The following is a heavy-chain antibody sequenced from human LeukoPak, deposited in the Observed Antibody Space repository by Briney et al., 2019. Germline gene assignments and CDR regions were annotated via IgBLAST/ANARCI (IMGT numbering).Heavy chain of an antibody. J-gene: IGHJ6*04. D-gene: IGHD2-15*01. Sequence: ASVKVSCKASGYTFTSYAMHWVRQAPGQRLEWMGWINAGNGNTKYSQKFQGRVTITRDTSASTAYMELSSLRSEDTAVYYCARELSVGYDYGMDVWGKGTTVTVSS. CDR2: INAGNGNT. CDR3: ARELSVGYDYGMDV. CDR1: GYTFTSYA. V-gene: IGHV1-3*01.